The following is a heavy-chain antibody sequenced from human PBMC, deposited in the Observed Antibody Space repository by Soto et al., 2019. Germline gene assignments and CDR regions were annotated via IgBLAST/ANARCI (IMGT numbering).Heavy chain of an antibody. Sequence: SETRSRTCAVYGGSFSGYYWSWIRQPPGKGLEWMGEINHSGSTNYNPSLKSRVTISVDTSKNQFSLKLSSVTAADTAVYYCARDPRAIFGVVISGYYYGMDVWGQGTTVTVSS. J-gene: IGHJ6*02. CDR1: GGSFSGYY. CDR2: INHSGST. V-gene: IGHV4-34*01. CDR3: ARDPRAIFGVVISGYYYGMDV. D-gene: IGHD3-3*01.